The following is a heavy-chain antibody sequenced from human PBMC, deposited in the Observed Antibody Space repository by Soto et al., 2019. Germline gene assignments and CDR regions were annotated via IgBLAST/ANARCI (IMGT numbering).Heavy chain of an antibody. Sequence: PSETLSLTCTVSGGSIISYYWSWIRQPPWKGLEWIGYIYYSGSTNYNPSLKSRVTISVDTSKNQFSLKLSSVTAADTAVYYCARDRTGTTWGYFDYWGQGTLVTVSS. CDR1: GGSIISYY. CDR2: IYYSGST. V-gene: IGHV4-59*01. J-gene: IGHJ4*02. CDR3: ARDRTGTTWGYFDY. D-gene: IGHD1-1*01.